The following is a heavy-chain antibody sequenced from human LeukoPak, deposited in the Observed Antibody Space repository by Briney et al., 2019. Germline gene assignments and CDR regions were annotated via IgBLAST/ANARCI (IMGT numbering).Heavy chain of an antibody. CDR1: GFTFSSYW. Sequence: GGSLRLSCAASGFTFSSYWMSWVRQAPGKGLEWVANIKQDGSEKYYVDSVKGRFTISRDNAKNSLYLQMNSLRAEDTAVYYCARTFNSGYVGPPWWYWGQGTLVTVSS. J-gene: IGHJ4*02. V-gene: IGHV3-7*01. CDR3: ARTFNSGYVGPPWWY. D-gene: IGHD5-12*01. CDR2: IKQDGSEK.